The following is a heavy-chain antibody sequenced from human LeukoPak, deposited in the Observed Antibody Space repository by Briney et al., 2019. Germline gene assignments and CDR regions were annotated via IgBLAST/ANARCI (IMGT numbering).Heavy chain of an antibody. CDR3: ARLAYYESGGGYHLDH. CDR1: GYSLTSYW. J-gene: IGHJ4*02. V-gene: IGHV5-51*01. Sequence: GESLKISCKSSGYSLTSYWIGWVRQMPGKGLEWMGIIYPGDSDTRYSPSFQGQVTISADKSISTAYLQWSSLKAADTPMYYCARLAYYESGGGYHLDHWGQETLVTVSS. CDR2: IYPGDSDT. D-gene: IGHD3-22*01.